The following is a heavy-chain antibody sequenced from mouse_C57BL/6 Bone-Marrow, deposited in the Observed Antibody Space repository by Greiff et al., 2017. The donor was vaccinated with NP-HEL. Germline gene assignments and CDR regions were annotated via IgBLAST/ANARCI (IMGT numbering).Heavy chain of an antibody. Sequence: VQLQQSGAELVRPGASVKLSCTASGFNIKDDYMHWVKQRPEQGLEWIGWIDPENGDTEYASKFQGKATITADTSSNTAYLQLSSLTSEDTAVYYCTTWIYWYFDVWGTGTTVTVSS. CDR3: TTWIYWYFDV. CDR1: GFNIKDDY. CDR2: IDPENGDT. J-gene: IGHJ1*03. V-gene: IGHV14-4*01.